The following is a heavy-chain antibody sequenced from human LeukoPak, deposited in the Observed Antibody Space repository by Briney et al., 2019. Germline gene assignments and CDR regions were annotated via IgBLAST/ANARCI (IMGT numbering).Heavy chain of an antibody. CDR2: MNPNSGNT. V-gene: IGHV1-8*03. CDR1: GYTFTGYY. Sequence: GASVKVSCKASGYTFTGYYMHWVRQAPGQGLEWMGWMNPNSGNTGYAQKFQGRVTITRNTSISTAYMELSSLRSEDTAVYYCARGPYSGDTAMVQPNFDYWGQGTLVTVSS. D-gene: IGHD5-18*01. J-gene: IGHJ4*02. CDR3: ARGPYSGDTAMVQPNFDY.